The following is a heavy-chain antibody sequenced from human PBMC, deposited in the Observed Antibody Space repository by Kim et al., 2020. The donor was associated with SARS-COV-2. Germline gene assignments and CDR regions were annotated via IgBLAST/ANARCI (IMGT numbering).Heavy chain of an antibody. D-gene: IGHD2-15*01. CDR2: INGDGSST. J-gene: IGHJ4*02. V-gene: IGHV3-74*01. Sequence: GGSLRLSCAASGFTFSSYWMHWVRQVPGKGLVWVSRINGDGSSTNYADSVKGRFTISRDNAKNTLYLQMNSPRGEDTAVYYCARVRYCDYWGQGTLVTVSS. CDR1: GFTFSSYW. CDR3: ARVRYCDY.